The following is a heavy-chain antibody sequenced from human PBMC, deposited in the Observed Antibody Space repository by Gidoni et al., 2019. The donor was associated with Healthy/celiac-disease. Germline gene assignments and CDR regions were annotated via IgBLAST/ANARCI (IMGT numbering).Heavy chain of an antibody. Sequence: EVQLLESGGGLVQPGGSLSLSCSASGFPFSSYAMSWVRQAPWQGLEWVLAISGSGGSTYYADSVKGRFTISRDNSKNTLYLQMNSLRAEDTAVYYCATRYYYDFFVDYYYYMDVWGKGTTVTVSS. D-gene: IGHD3-3*01. CDR3: ATRYYYDFFVDYYYYMDV. J-gene: IGHJ6*03. V-gene: IGHV3-23*01. CDR1: GFPFSSYA. CDR2: ISGSGGST.